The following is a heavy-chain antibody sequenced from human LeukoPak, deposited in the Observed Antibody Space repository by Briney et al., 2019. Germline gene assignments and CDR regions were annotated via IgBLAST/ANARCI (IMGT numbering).Heavy chain of an antibody. J-gene: IGHJ1*01. D-gene: IGHD2-2*01. CDR2: IYYSGST. V-gene: IGHV4-39*01. CDR3: ARLGGGRSRTSCLFQH. Sequence: PSETLSLTCTVSGGSISSSSYYCGWIRQPPGKGLEWIGSIYYSGSTYYNPSLKSRVTISVDTSKNQFSLKLSSVTDADTAVYYCARLGGGRSRTSCLFQHWGQGTLVTVSS. CDR1: GGSISSSSYY.